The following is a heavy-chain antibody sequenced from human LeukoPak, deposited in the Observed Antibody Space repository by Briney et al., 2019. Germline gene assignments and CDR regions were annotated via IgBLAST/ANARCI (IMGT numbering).Heavy chain of an antibody. CDR3: ARDPTGTTDY. V-gene: IGHV3-23*01. CDR1: GFTFSSYA. D-gene: IGHD1-7*01. CDR2: ISGSGSST. J-gene: IGHJ4*02. Sequence: GGPLRLSCAASGFTFSSYAMTWVRQAPGKGLEWVSGISGSGSSTYYADSVKGRFTFSRDNSKNTLYLQMNSLRAEDTAVYYCARDPTGTTDYWGQGTLVTVSS.